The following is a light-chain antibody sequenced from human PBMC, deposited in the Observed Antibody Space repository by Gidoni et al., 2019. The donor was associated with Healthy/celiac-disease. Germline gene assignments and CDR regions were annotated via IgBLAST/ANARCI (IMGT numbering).Light chain of an antibody. CDR3: QQRRNWHPIT. J-gene: IGKJ5*01. CDR2: AES. Sequence: IVLTQSPAPLSLSPGERATLSCTASQSVRSYLAWYQQKPGQAPRLIIYAESNRATGIPVRFSGSGPGTDFTLTISSLEPEDFAVYYCQQRRNWHPITFGQGTRLEIK. CDR1: QSVRSY. V-gene: IGKV3D-11*02.